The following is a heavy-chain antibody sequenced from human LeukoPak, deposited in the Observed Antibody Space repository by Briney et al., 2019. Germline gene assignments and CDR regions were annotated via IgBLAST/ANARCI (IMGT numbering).Heavy chain of an antibody. J-gene: IGHJ6*03. Sequence: PGGSLRLSCAGSGFTLSDYTMNWVRQAPGKGLEWMSSISSSSSYIYYADSVKGRFTISRDNAENSLYLQMSSLRAEDTAVYYCARLGRAYYYYYYMDVWGKGTTVTVSS. CDR3: ARLGRAYYYYYYMDV. CDR2: ISSSSSYI. V-gene: IGHV3-21*01. CDR1: GFTLSDYT.